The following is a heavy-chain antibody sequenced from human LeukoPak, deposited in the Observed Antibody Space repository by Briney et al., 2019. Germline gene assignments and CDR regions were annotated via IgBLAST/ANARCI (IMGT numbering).Heavy chain of an antibody. J-gene: IGHJ4*02. V-gene: IGHV1-2*04. CDR1: GYTFTGYY. D-gene: IGHD3-16*01. Sequence: GESLKISCKGSGYTFTGYYIHWVRQAPGQGLEWMGWITPRNGGTNYAQKFQGWVTMTRDTSISTAYLQLNRLRSDDTAVYYCARGIEGGSGYYSKLPGGYWGQGTLVTVSS. CDR2: ITPRNGGT. CDR3: ARGIEGGSGYYSKLPGGY.